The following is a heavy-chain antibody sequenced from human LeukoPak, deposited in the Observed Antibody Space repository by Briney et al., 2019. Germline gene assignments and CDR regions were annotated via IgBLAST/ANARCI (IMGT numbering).Heavy chain of an antibody. CDR1: GYTFTNNG. CDR2: TSAYNGDT. V-gene: IGHV1-18*01. J-gene: IGHJ5*02. Sequence: ASVKVSCKASGYTFTNNGISWVRQAPGQGLEWMAWTSAYNGDTRYAQKFQGRVILTTDTSTTTAYMDLRNLRSDDTAVYYCARDACVSCGGDCCHDPWGQGTLVTVS. D-gene: IGHD2-21*02. CDR3: ARDACVSCGGDCCHDP.